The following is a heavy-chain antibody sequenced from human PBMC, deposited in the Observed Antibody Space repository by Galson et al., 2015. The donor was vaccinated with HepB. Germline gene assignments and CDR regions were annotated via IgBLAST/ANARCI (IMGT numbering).Heavy chain of an antibody. CDR2: VSHDGNDK. V-gene: IGHV3-30*18. Sequence: SLRLSCAASGFTFRNFAINWVRQAPAKGLEWVAIVSHDGNDKFYPDSVKGRFTISRDNSNNTVFLYMNNLRPEDTAVYYCAKERSLISGEILFADSGMDVWGQGTTVTVAS. J-gene: IGHJ6*02. D-gene: IGHD3-3*01. CDR3: AKERSLISGEILFADSGMDV. CDR1: GFTFRNFA.